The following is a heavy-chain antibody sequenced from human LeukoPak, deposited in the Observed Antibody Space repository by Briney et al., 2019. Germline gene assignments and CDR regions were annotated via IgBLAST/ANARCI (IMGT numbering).Heavy chain of an antibody. CDR3: ARYSSGYYFETN. CDR2: ISGAGGST. Sequence: GGSLRLSCAASGFTFSSYAMSWVRQAPGKGLEWVSAISGAGGSTYYADSVKGRFTISRDNSRDNFKNTLYLQMNSLRAEDTAVYYCARYSSGYYFETNWGQGTLVTVSS. D-gene: IGHD3-22*01. CDR1: GFTFSSYA. V-gene: IGHV3-23*01. J-gene: IGHJ4*02.